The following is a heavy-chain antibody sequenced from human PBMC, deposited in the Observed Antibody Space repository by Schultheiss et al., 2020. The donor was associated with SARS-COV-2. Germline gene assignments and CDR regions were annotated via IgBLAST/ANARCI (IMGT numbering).Heavy chain of an antibody. Sequence: ASVKVSCKASGYTFTSYLIHWVRQAPGQRPEWVGWIDVGSGDTRYSQRMQGRVTLTRDTSASTAYMELSGLSSEDTAVYYCARDPQAADFDYWGQGTLVTVSS. CDR2: IDVGSGDT. CDR1: GYTFTSYL. CDR3: ARDPQAADFDY. J-gene: IGHJ4*02. D-gene: IGHD2-15*01. V-gene: IGHV1-3*01.